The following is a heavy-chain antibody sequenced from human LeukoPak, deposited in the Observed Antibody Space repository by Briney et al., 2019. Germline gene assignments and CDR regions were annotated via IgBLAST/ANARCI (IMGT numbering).Heavy chain of an antibody. J-gene: IGHJ6*03. D-gene: IGHD1-1*01. Sequence: GGSLRLSCAASGFSFSNAWMIWVRQAPGKGLEWVGRIKRKTEGGTTEYAAPVKGRFSISRDDSKNTLYLQMNSLKTDDTGVYYCARAQHDLETHHYYYYMDVWGKGTTVTVSS. CDR2: IKRKTEGGTT. V-gene: IGHV3-15*01. CDR3: ARAQHDLETHHYYYYMDV. CDR1: GFSFSNAW.